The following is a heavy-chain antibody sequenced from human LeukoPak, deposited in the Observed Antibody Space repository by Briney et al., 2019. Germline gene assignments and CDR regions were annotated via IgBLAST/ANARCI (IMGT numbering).Heavy chain of an antibody. J-gene: IGHJ4*02. V-gene: IGHV4-39*01. CDR1: GGSITTTDFD. D-gene: IGHD1-26*01. CDR2: ISSSGKA. Sequence: SETLSLTCAVSGGSITTTDFDWAWIRQPPGQGFEWIATISSSGKAYYYPSLMSRVTISVDTSKNQFSLDVTSVTAADTGPFYCARFKGGTGFDYWGRGILVIVS. CDR3: ARFKGGTGFDY.